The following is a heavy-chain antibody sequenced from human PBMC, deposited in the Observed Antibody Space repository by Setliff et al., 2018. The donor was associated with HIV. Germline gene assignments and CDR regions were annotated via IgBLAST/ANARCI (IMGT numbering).Heavy chain of an antibody. Sequence: PGESLKISCAASGFTFSTYAMHWVRQAPGKGLEWVALIWYDGSNKYYADSVKGRFTISRDNSKNTLYLQMNSLRAEDTAVYYCARVHGYYDSSGYSLDAFDIWGQGTMVTVSS. J-gene: IGHJ3*02. CDR1: GFTFSTYA. D-gene: IGHD3-22*01. CDR3: ARVHGYYDSSGYSLDAFDI. CDR2: IWYDGSNK. V-gene: IGHV3-33*01.